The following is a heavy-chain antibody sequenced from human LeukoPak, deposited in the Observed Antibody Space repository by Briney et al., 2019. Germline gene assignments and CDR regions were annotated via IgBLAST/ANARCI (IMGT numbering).Heavy chain of an antibody. V-gene: IGHV1-2*02. J-gene: IGHJ4*02. Sequence: ASVKVSCKASGYTFTGYYMHWVRQAPGQGLEWMGWINPNSGGTNYVQKFQGRVTMTRDTSISTAYMELSRLRSDDTAVYYCARYSSGWVRLRVYFDYWGQGTLVTVSS. D-gene: IGHD6-19*01. CDR3: ARYSSGWVRLRVYFDY. CDR1: GYTFTGYY. CDR2: INPNSGGT.